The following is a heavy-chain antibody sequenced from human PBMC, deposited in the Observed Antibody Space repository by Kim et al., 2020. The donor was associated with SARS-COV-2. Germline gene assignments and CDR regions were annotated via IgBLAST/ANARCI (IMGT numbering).Heavy chain of an antibody. J-gene: IGHJ4*02. Sequence: GGSLRLSCAASGFTFSSYAMSWVRQAPGKGLEWVSVIYSGGSSTYYADSVKGRFTISRDNSKNTLYLQMNSLRAEDTAVYYCAKGTDFDYWGQGTLVTVSS. CDR3: AKGTDFDY. CDR1: GFTFSSYA. V-gene: IGHV3-23*03. CDR2: IYSGGSST.